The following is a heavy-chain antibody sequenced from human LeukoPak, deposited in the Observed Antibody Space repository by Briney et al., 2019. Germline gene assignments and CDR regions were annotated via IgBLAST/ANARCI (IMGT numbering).Heavy chain of an antibody. CDR3: AKDYYGSESYCLFRVADCFQH. D-gene: IGHD3-10*01. CDR1: GFTFSSYA. V-gene: IGHV3-23*01. J-gene: IGHJ1*01. CDR2: ISGNGGST. Sequence: GGSLRLSCAASGFTFSSYAMSWVRQAPGKGLEWVSAISGNGGSTSYADSVKGRFTISRDTPKNTLYLQMNSLRAEDTAVYYCAKDYYGSESYCLFRVADCFQHWGQGTLVIVSA.